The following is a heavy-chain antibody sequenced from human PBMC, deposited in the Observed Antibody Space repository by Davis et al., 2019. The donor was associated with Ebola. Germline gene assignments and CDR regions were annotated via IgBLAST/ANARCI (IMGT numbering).Heavy chain of an antibody. CDR2: LHADGTTK. V-gene: IGHV3-30*02. CDR3: AKSGLSFGVVKYHYGMDV. Sequence: GESLKISCAASGFTFSTYAMQWVRQAPGKGLEWVAFLHADGTTKYYADSVKGRFTISRDNSKNTLYLQMNSLRAEDTAVYYCAKSGLSFGVVKYHYGMDVWGKGTTVTVSS. J-gene: IGHJ6*04. D-gene: IGHD3-3*01. CDR1: GFTFSTYA.